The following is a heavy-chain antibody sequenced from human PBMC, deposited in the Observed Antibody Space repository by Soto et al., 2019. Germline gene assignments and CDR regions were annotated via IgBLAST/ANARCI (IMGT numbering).Heavy chain of an antibody. Sequence: QVQLVQSGTEVKKPGASVKISCKASGYTFTSHTIHWVRQAPGQRLEWMAWINVNNDNTKYSHKFQGRVTLTIDTAVSTVYMNLSSLRSEDTAVYYCAISSFRAVDYWGQGTLVSVSS. CDR2: INVNNDNT. D-gene: IGHD3-10*01. V-gene: IGHV1-3*01. CDR1: GYTFTSHT. CDR3: AISSFRAVDY. J-gene: IGHJ4*02.